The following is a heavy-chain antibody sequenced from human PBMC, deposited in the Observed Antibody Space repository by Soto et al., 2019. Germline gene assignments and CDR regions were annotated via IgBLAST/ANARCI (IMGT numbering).Heavy chain of an antibody. D-gene: IGHD3-10*01. Sequence: QVQLVESGGGLAKPGGSLRLSCAASGFTFSDHYMSWIRQAPGKGLEWISYINPSGSNTDYADSVKGRCTISRDNAENSLYLQMISRRAEDTALYYCARGHHSMDVWVQGATVTVSS. CDR1: GFTFSDHY. CDR2: INPSGSNT. CDR3: ARGHHSMDV. J-gene: IGHJ6*02. V-gene: IGHV3-11*06.